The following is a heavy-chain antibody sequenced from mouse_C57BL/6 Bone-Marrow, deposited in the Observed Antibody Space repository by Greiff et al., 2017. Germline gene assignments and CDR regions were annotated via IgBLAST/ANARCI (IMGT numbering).Heavy chain of an antibody. CDR1: GYTFTSYG. CDR2: IYPRSGNT. Sequence: QVQLQQSGAELARPGASVTLSCKASGYTFTSYGISWVKQRTGQGLEWIGEIYPRSGNTYYNEKFKGKATLTADKSSSTAYMELRSLTSEDSAVYYCAREGDCHWYFDVWGRGTTVTDSS. J-gene: IGHJ1*03. V-gene: IGHV1-81*01. CDR3: AREGDCHWYFDV.